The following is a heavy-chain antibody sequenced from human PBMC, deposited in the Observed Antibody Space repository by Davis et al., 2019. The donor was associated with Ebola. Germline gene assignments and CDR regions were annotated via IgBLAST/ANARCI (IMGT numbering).Heavy chain of an antibody. D-gene: IGHD6-13*01. Sequence: GGSLRLSCAASGFTFSNYAMSWVRQAPGKGLEWVTNIKQDGSEKYYVDSVKGRFTISRDNAKNSLYLQMNSLRAEDTAVYYCARGPSTGNSFTYWGQGTLVTVSS. CDR3: ARGPSTGNSFTY. J-gene: IGHJ4*02. V-gene: IGHV3-7*01. CDR2: IKQDGSEK. CDR1: GFTFSNYA.